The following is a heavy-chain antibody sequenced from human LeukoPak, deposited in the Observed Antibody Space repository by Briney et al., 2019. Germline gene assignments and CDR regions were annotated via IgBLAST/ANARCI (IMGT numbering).Heavy chain of an antibody. V-gene: IGHV4-34*01. Sequence: LKPSETLSLTCAVYGGSFSGYYWSWIRQPPGKGLEWIGEINHSGSTNYNPSLKSRVTISVDTSKNQFSLKLSSVTAADTAVYYCARGRTQESIAVAGRSRYYYYYGMDVWGQGTTVTVSS. J-gene: IGHJ6*02. CDR1: GGSFSGYY. CDR2: INHSGST. D-gene: IGHD6-19*01. CDR3: ARGRTQESIAVAGRSRYYYYYGMDV.